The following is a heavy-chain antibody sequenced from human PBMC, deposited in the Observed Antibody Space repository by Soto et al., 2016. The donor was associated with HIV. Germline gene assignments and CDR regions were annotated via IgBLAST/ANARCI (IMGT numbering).Heavy chain of an antibody. CDR3: AKPGDSSWSFIDY. J-gene: IGHJ4*02. CDR1: EFTFSTNA. D-gene: IGHD6-13*01. V-gene: IGHV3-23*01. CDR2: ISGSGSAT. Sequence: EVQLLESGGGLVQPGGSLRLSCAASEFTFSTNAMSWVRHAPGKGLEWVSGISGSGSATYYADSVKGRFTISRDNSKKTVYLQMNSLRADDTAVYFCAKPGDSSWSFIDYWGQGTLVTVSS.